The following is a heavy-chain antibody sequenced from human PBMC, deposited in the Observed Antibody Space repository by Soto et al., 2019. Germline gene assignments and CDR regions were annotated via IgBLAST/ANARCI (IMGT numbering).Heavy chain of an antibody. CDR2: ISSDGSST. CDR1: GFAFSSYG. V-gene: IGHV3-64D*06. CDR3: VKPPCYYSDSSTDYSV. J-gene: IGHJ4*02. Sequence: GGSLRLSCSASGFAFSSYGIRWGRPAPGKGLEYVSAISSDGSSTYYAESVKGRFTISRDNSKNTLMLQQSRLRAEYTAVYYCVKPPCYYSDSSTDYSVWGQGTVVTGSA. D-gene: IGHD3-22*01.